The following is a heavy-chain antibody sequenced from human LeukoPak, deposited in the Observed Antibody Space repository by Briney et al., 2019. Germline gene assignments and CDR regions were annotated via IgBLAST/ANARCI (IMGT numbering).Heavy chain of an antibody. J-gene: IGHJ6*02. V-gene: IGHV1-2*02. CDR2: INPNSGGT. D-gene: IGHD3-16*01. CDR3: ARDYVLAYYYGMDV. CDR1: GYTFTGYY. Sequence: ASVRVSCEESGYTFTGYYMRWVREAPGQGLEWMGWINPNSGGTNYAQKFQGRVTMTRDTSISTAYMELSRLRSDDTAVYYCARDYVLAYYYGMDVWGQGTTVTVSS.